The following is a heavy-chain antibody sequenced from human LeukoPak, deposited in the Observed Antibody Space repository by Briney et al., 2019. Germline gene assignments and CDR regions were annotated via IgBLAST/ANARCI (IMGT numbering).Heavy chain of an antibody. V-gene: IGHV1-2*06. Sequence: ASVKVSCKASGYTFTGYYMHWVRQAPGQGLEWMGRINPNSGGTNYAQKFQGRVTMTRDTSISTAYMELSRLRSDDTAVYYCARAGWYGGNPFDYWGQGTLVTVSS. D-gene: IGHD4/OR15-4a*01. CDR1: GYTFTGYY. J-gene: IGHJ4*02. CDR2: INPNSGGT. CDR3: ARAGWYGGNPFDY.